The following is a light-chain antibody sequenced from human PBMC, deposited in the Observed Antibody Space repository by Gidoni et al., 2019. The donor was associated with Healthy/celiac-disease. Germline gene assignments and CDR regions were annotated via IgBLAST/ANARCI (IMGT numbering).Light chain of an antibody. Sequence: DIQMTQSPPSLSASVGDRVTINCRASQGISNNLGWFQQKPGKAPKSLIYGASRLQSGVPSKFSGSGSGTDFTLTITSLQPEDSATYYCQQYNKYPITFGQGTRLEIK. CDR3: QQYNKYPIT. CDR2: GAS. V-gene: IGKV1-16*02. CDR1: QGISNN. J-gene: IGKJ5*01.